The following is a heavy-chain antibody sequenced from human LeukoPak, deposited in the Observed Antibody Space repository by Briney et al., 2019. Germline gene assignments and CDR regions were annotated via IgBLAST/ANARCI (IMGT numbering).Heavy chain of an antibody. J-gene: IGHJ3*02. CDR1: GGSISSGGYY. CDR3: ARDNYDILTGYKYDAFDI. D-gene: IGHD3-9*01. Sequence: SETLSLTCTVSGGSISSGGYYWSWIRQPPGKGLEWIGYIYHSGSTYYNPSLKSRVTISVDRSKNQFSLKLSSVTAADTAVYYCARDNYDILTGYKYDAFDIWGQGTMVTVSS. V-gene: IGHV4-30-2*01. CDR2: IYHSGST.